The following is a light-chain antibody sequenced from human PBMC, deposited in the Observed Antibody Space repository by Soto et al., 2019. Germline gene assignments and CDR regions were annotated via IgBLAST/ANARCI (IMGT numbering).Light chain of an antibody. CDR1: QSIGSR. J-gene: IGKJ1*01. CDR2: AAS. V-gene: IGKV1-39*01. CDR3: QQSYSTPT. Sequence: GDRVTITCRAGQSIGSRLNWYRQKPGKAPELLIYAASSLRSGVPSRFSGGGSGTDFTLTISGLQPEDFTTYYCQQSYSTPTFGQGSKVEIK.